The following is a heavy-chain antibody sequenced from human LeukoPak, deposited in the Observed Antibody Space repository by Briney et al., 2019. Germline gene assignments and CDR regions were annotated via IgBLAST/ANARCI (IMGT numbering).Heavy chain of an antibody. CDR2: IYHSGST. D-gene: IGHD1-7*01. V-gene: IGHV4-4*02. Sequence: PSGTLSLTCAVSGGSISSGNWWSWVRQPPGKGLEWIGEIYHSGSTNYNPSLKSRVTISVDKSKNQFSLKLSSVTAADTAVYYCARDRTGTTYRRTNWFDPWGQGTLVTVSS. CDR1: GGSISSGNW. J-gene: IGHJ5*02. CDR3: ARDRTGTTYRRTNWFDP.